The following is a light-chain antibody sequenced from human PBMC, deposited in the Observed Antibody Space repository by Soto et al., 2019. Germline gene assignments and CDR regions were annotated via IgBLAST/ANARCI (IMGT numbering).Light chain of an antibody. J-gene: IGKJ1*01. V-gene: IGKV3-11*01. Sequence: EIVLTQSPGTLSLSPGERGTLSCRASQSVSSSYLAWYQQKPGQAPRLLIYDASNRATGIPARFSGSGSGTDFTLTISSLEPEDFAVYYCQQRSNWPTFGQGTKVDIK. CDR2: DAS. CDR3: QQRSNWPT. CDR1: QSVSSSY.